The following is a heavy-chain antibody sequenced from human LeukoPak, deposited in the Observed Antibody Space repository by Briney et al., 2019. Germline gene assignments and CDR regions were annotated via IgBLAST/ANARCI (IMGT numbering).Heavy chain of an antibody. CDR2: ISGSGGMI. Sequence: QSGGSLRLSCAASGFTFSSYAMSWVRQAPGKGLEWVSGISGSGGMIYYADSVKGRFSISRDNSKNTLYLQMDSLRAEDTAVYYCAKDRTNSNYVRRLDYWGQGTLVTVSS. CDR1: GFTFSSYA. CDR3: AKDRTNSNYVRRLDY. J-gene: IGHJ4*02. D-gene: IGHD4-11*01. V-gene: IGHV3-23*01.